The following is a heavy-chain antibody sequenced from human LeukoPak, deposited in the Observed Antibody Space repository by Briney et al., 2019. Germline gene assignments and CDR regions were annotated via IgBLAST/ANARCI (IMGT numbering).Heavy chain of an antibody. V-gene: IGHV1-8*02. CDR1: GYTFTGYY. CDR3: ARDIADYDSSGYYSYYYMDV. J-gene: IGHJ6*03. D-gene: IGHD3-22*01. CDR2: MNPNSGNT. Sequence: ASVKVSCKASGYTFTGYYMHWVRQAPGQGLEWMGWMNPNSGNTGYAQKFQGRVTMTRNTSISTAYMELSSLRSEDMAVYYCARDIADYDSSGYYSYYYMDVWGKGTTVTVSS.